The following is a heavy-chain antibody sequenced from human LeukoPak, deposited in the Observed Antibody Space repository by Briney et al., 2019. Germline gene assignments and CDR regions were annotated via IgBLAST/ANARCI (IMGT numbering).Heavy chain of an antibody. CDR1: GFTFGSDA. D-gene: IGHD1-1*01. CDR3: AKSRTGINDAFDI. V-gene: IGHV3-23*01. J-gene: IGHJ3*02. Sequence: GGSLRLSCATSGFTFGSDAMSWVRQAPGKGLEWVSVIRYSGGITYYTDPVKGRFTTSRDNSKNTLYLQMNSLRAEDTAVYYCAKSRTGINDAFDIWGQGTMVTVSS. CDR2: IRYSGGIT.